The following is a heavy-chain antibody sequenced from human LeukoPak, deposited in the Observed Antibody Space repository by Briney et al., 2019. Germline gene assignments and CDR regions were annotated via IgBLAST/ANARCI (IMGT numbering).Heavy chain of an antibody. V-gene: IGHV4-34*01. CDR1: GGSFSGYY. Sequence: SETLSLTCAVSGGSFSGYYWSWIRQPPGKGLEWVGKINHSGSTNYNPSLKSRATISVDTSKNQFSLKLTSVTAADTAVYYCAGTYYFDSSGYHFDPWGQGTLVTVSS. CDR3: AGTYYFDSSGYHFDP. D-gene: IGHD3-22*01. CDR2: INHSGST. J-gene: IGHJ5*02.